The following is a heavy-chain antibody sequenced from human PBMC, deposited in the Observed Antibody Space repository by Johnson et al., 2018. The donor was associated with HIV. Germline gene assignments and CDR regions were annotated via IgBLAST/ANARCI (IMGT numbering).Heavy chain of an antibody. CDR2: ISSSGSTT. J-gene: IGHJ3*02. V-gene: IGHV3-11*04. CDR1: GFTFSDYY. CDR3: AKDTPLFAFDI. Sequence: QVQLVESGGGLVQPGGSLRLSCAASGFTFSDYYMSWIRQAPGKGLEWVSYISSSGSTTYYADSVMGRFTISRDNYKNTLYLQMNSLRAEDTAVYYCAKDTPLFAFDIWGQGTMVTVSS.